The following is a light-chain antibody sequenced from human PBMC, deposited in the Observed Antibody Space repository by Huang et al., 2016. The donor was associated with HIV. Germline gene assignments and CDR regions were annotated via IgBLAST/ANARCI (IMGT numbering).Light chain of an antibody. CDR3: QQYNNWPPWT. J-gene: IGKJ1*01. CDR1: AGVSNN. Sequence: IVMTQSPATLSVSPGERATLSCRASAGVSNNVAWYQQRPGQTPRLLIHGASTRHTGSPAKLSGRGSGTEFTLTITSLQPEDSAVYYCQQYNNWPPWTFGPGTQVEI. CDR2: GAS. V-gene: IGKV3D-15*01.